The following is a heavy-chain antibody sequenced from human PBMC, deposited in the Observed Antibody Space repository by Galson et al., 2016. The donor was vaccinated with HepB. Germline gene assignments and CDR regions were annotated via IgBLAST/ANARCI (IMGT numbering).Heavy chain of an antibody. CDR1: GDTISNST. V-gene: IGHV1-69*06. CDR3: ARDQCSSTSCSSPHYYFYYGLDV. CDR2: VMPMFETA. Sequence: SVKVSCKASGDTISNSTVSWVRQAPGQGLEWMGGVMPMFETAHYAQKFQARATMTADKVTNTVYLELRSLRSDDTAIYYCARDQCSSTSCSSPHYYFYYGLDVWGQGTTVTVSS. D-gene: IGHD2-2*01. J-gene: IGHJ6*02.